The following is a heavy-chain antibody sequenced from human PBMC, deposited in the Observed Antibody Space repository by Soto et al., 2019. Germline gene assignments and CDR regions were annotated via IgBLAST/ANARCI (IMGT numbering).Heavy chain of an antibody. CDR2: DT. V-gene: IGHV3-13*01. Sequence: DTYYPGSVKGRFTISRENAKNSLYLQMNSLRAGDTAVYYCARAERCCSSTSCYDYWGQGTLVTVSS. D-gene: IGHD2-2*01. J-gene: IGHJ4*02. CDR3: ARAERCCSSTSCYDY.